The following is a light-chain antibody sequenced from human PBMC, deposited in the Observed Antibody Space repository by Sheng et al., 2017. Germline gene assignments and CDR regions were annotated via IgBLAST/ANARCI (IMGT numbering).Light chain of an antibody. CDR1: SSNIGVGY. J-gene: IGLJ3*02. Sequence: QSLLTQPPSVSAAPGQKVTISCSGSSSNIGVGYVSWYQQLPGTAPKLLIFQTYNRPSGIHDRFSGSKSGTSATLGITGLQTGDEADYYCGTWDDSLSVGVFGGGTKLTVL. V-gene: IGLV1-51*02. CDR2: QTY. CDR3: GTWDDSLSVGV.